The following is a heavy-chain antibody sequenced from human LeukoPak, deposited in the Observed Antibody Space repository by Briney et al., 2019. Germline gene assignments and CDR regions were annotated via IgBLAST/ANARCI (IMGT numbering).Heavy chain of an antibody. Sequence: VKPGGSLRLSCAASGLIFSNCWMTWVRQAPGKGLEWVGRIKSEVDGATRDYAAPVRGRFTLSRDDSRNTLYLQMNSLKTEDTAFYYCTTDIPFTSGGAIAYWGQGTLVTVSS. CDR1: GLIFSNCW. D-gene: IGHD3-16*02. CDR3: TTDIPFTSGGAIAY. CDR2: IKSEVDGATR. V-gene: IGHV3-15*01. J-gene: IGHJ4*02.